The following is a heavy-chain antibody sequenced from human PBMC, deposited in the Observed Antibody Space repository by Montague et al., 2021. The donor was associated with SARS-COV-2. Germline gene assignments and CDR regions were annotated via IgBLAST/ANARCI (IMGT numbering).Heavy chain of an antibody. CDR3: ARDQNHGMDG. Sequence: GDGTYYXGSVKGRFTISRDNSKNTLYLQMNSLRVEDTAVYYCARDQNHGMDGWGQGTTVIVSS. CDR2: GDGT. J-gene: IGHJ6*02. D-gene: IGHD1-14*01. V-gene: IGHV3-23*01.